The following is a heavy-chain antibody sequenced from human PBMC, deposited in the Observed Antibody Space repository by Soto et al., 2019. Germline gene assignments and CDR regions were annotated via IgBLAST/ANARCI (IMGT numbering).Heavy chain of an antibody. CDR1: GGSSSGYY. D-gene: IGHD3-10*01. V-gene: IGHV4-34*01. J-gene: IGHJ5*02. CDR2: INHSGST. CDR3: AESARAGGWFDP. Sequence: SETLSLTCAVYGGSSSGYYWSWIRQPPGKGLEWIGEINHSGSTNYNPSLKSRVTISVDTSKSQFSLKLSSVTAADTAVYYCAESARAGGWFDPWGQGTLVTVSS.